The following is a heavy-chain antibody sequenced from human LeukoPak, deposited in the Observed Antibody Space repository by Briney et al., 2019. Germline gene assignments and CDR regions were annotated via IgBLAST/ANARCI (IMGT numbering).Heavy chain of an antibody. J-gene: IGHJ4*02. Sequence: SQTLSLTCTVSGGSINSGSYYWNWIRQSAGRGLEWIGYIYTTGTTNCNPSLKSRVTISLDTSKNQFSLKLNSVTAADTAVYYCARCTSTSCYNFDYWGQGTLVTVSS. CDR3: ARCTSTSCYNFDY. CDR2: IYTTGTT. CDR1: GGSINSGSYY. D-gene: IGHD2-2*02. V-gene: IGHV4-61*09.